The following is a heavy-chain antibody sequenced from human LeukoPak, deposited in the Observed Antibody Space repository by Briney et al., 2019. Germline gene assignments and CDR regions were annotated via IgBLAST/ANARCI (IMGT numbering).Heavy chain of an antibody. Sequence: SETLSLTCTVSGGSISSSSYSWGWIRQPPGKGLEWIGSIYYSGSTYYNPSLKSRVTISVDTSKNQFSLKLSSVTAADTAVYYCARITKARYYFDYWGQGTLVTVSS. CDR1: GGSISSSSYS. J-gene: IGHJ4*02. V-gene: IGHV4-39*01. D-gene: IGHD6-6*01. CDR3: ARITKARYYFDY. CDR2: IYYSGST.